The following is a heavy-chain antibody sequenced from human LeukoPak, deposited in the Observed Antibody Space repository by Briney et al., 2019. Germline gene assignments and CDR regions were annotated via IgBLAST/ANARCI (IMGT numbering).Heavy chain of an antibody. CDR3: AREKGYYGSGSYIRTIDY. V-gene: IGHV4-59*01. D-gene: IGHD3-10*01. CDR1: GGSINSYY. J-gene: IGHJ4*02. CDR2: IYYSGST. Sequence: SETLSLTCTVSGGSINSYYWSWIRQPPGKGLEWIGYIYYSGSTNYNPSLKSRVTISVDTSKNQFSLKLSSVTAADTAVYYCAREKGYYGSGSYIRTIDYWGQGTLVTVSS.